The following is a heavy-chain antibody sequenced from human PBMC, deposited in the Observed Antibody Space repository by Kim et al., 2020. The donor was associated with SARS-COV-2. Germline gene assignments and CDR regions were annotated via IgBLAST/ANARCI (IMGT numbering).Heavy chain of an antibody. CDR2: IKQDGSEK. V-gene: IGHV3-7*03. D-gene: IGHD3-3*01. CDR3: ARVGVVLGGDAFDI. CDR1: GFTFSSYW. Sequence: GGSLRLSCAASGFTFSSYWMSWVRQAPGKGLEWVANIKQDGSEKYYVDSVKGRFTISRDNAKNSLYLQMNSLRAEDTAVYYCARVGVVLGGDAFDIWGQGTMVTVSS. J-gene: IGHJ3*02.